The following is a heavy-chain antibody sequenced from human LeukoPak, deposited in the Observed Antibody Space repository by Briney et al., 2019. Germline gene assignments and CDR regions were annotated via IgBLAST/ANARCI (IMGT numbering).Heavy chain of an antibody. CDR1: GGSISSHY. CDR3: ARSRYSYGSYYYYMDV. J-gene: IGHJ6*03. Sequence: SETLSLTCTVSGGSISSHYWSWIRQPPGKGLEWIGYIYYSGSTNYNPSLKSRVTISVDTSKNQFSLELSSVTAADTAVYYCARSRYSYGSYYYYMDVWGKGTTVTVSS. D-gene: IGHD5-18*01. CDR2: IYYSGST. V-gene: IGHV4-59*11.